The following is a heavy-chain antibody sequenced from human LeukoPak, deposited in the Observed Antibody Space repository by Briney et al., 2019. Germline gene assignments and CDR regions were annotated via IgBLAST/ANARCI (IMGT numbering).Heavy chain of an antibody. CDR3: AREIVDYYDSSGYLY. Sequence: SETLSLTCTVSGGSISNINYSWDWIRQPPGKGLAWIGSVYYSRRTYYNPSLKSRVTISVDTSKNQFSLKLNSVTAADTAVYYCAREIVDYYDSSGYLYWGQGTLVTVSS. V-gene: IGHV4-39*07. J-gene: IGHJ4*02. D-gene: IGHD3-22*01. CDR2: VYYSRRT. CDR1: GGSISNINYS.